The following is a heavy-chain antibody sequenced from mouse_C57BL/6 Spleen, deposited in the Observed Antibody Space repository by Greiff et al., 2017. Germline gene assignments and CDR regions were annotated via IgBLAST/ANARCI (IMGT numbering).Heavy chain of an antibody. CDR1: GYTFTDYE. CDR2: IDPETGGT. J-gene: IGHJ2*01. V-gene: IGHV1-15*01. CDR3: TRGGYDKGYFDY. D-gene: IGHD2-2*01. Sequence: QVQLKESGAELVRPGASVTLSCKASGYTFTDYEMHWVKQTPVHGLEWIGAIDPETGGTAYNQKFKGKAILTADKSSSTAYMELRSLTSEDSAVYYCTRGGYDKGYFDYWGQGTTLTVSS.